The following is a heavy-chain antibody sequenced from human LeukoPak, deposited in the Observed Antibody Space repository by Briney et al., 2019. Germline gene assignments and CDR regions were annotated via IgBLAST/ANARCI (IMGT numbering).Heavy chain of an antibody. CDR2: ISGSGGST. D-gene: IGHD3-22*01. V-gene: IGHV3-23*01. CDR3: AKGDSSGYPGDYFDY. CDR1: GFTFSSYA. Sequence: GGSLRLSCAASGFTFSSYAMSWVRQAPGKGLEWVSAISGSGGSTYYADSVKGRFTVSRDNSKNTLYLQMNSLRAEDTAVYYCAKGDSSGYPGDYFDYWGQGTLVTVSS. J-gene: IGHJ4*02.